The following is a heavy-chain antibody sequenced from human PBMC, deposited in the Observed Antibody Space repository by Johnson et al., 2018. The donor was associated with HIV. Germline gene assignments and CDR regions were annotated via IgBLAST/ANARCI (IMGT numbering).Heavy chain of an antibody. V-gene: IGHV3-23*04. CDR2: VSAGCDNT. Sequence: VQLVESGGGLVQPGGSLRLSCPASGFTFSSYAMDWVRQTPGKGLACVPAVSAGCDNTYYADSVECRFTISRDNSKNTLYLQMGSLRAEDMAVYYCARESTATRGDAFDIWGQGTMVTVSS. CDR1: GFTFSSYA. CDR3: ARESTATRGDAFDI. J-gene: IGHJ3*02. D-gene: IGHD4-17*01.